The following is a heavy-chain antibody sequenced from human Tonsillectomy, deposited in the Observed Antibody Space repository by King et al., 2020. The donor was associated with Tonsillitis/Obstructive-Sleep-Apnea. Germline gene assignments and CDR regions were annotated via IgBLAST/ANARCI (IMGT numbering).Heavy chain of an antibody. CDR1: GFTFCSYE. D-gene: IGHD1-14*01. J-gene: IGHJ3*02. V-gene: IGHV3-48*03. Sequence: VQLVESGGGLVQPGGSLRLSCAASGFTFCSYEMNWVRQAPGKGLEWVSYISSGGSTIYYADSVKGRFTISRDNAKNSLYLQMNSLRAEDTAVYYCARDRTRGAFDIWGQGTRVTVSS. CDR2: ISSGGSTI. CDR3: ARDRTRGAFDI.